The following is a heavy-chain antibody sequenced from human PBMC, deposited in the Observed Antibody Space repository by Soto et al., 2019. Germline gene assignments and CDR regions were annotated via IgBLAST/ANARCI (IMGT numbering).Heavy chain of an antibody. V-gene: IGHV4-39*02. D-gene: IGHD6-19*01. J-gene: IGHJ6*02. CDR3: ARDRLFLASHHYYCSMDV. Sequence: PLETLSLTCTVSGGSISSSKYYWGWIRQPPGKGLEWIGSIYYSGSTYHNPPLKSRVTISKDTSKNQFSLRLSSVTAADTAVYYCARDRLFLASHHYYCSMDVWGQGTTVTV. CDR2: IYYSGST. CDR1: GGSISSSKYY.